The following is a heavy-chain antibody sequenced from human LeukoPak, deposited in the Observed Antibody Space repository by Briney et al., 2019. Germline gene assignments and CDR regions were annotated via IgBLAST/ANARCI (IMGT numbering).Heavy chain of an antibody. V-gene: IGHV3-13*04. Sequence: GGSLRLSCAASGFTFSTYDMHWVRQAKGKGLEWVSASGSAGDTYYPGSVKGRFTISREIAKNSLYLQMNSLRAGDTAVYYCARGGWSHNNWYFDLWGRGTLVTVSS. CDR1: GFTFSTYD. CDR3: ARGGWSHNNWYFDL. CDR2: SGSAGDT. J-gene: IGHJ2*01. D-gene: IGHD6-19*01.